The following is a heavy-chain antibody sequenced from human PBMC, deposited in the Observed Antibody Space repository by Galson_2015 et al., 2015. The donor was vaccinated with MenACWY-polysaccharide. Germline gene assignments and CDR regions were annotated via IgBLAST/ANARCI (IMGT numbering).Heavy chain of an antibody. Sequence: SLRLSCAASGFIFSSDWMHWVRQDPGKGLVWVSRITSDGTTAYADSVRGRFTISRDNAKKTLYLQMNSLRAEDTAVYYCARDGSYKLDYWGQGVSVTVSS. CDR1: GFIFSSDW. CDR3: ARDGSYKLDY. V-gene: IGHV3-74*03. D-gene: IGHD1-1*01. J-gene: IGHJ4*02. CDR2: ITSDGTT.